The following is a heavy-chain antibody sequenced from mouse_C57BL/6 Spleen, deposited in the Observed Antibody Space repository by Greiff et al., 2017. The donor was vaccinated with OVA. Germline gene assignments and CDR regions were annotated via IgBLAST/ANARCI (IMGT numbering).Heavy chain of an antibody. CDR2: INPSSGYT. CDR1: GYTFTSYT. V-gene: IGHV1-4*01. CDR3: ALYYGSSYDYAMDY. Sequence: VKLQESGAELARPGASVKMSCKASGYTFTSYTMHWVKQRPGQGLEWIGYINPSSGYTKYNQKFKDKATLTADKSSSTAYMQLSSLTSEDSAVYYCALYYGSSYDYAMDYWGQGTSVTVSS. D-gene: IGHD1-1*01. J-gene: IGHJ4*01.